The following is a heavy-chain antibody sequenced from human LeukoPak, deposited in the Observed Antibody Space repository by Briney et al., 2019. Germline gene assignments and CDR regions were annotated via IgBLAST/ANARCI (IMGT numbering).Heavy chain of an antibody. D-gene: IGHD6-13*01. CDR2: ISSTSSYI. CDR3: AREGQQQLVPLALDY. CDR1: GFTFSSYG. J-gene: IGHJ4*02. V-gene: IGHV3-21*01. Sequence: GGSLRLSCAASGFTFSSYGMNWVRQAPGKGLEWVSSISSTSSYIYYADSVKGRFTISRDNAKNSLYLQMNSLRAEDTAVYYCAREGQQQLVPLALDYWGQGTLVTVSS.